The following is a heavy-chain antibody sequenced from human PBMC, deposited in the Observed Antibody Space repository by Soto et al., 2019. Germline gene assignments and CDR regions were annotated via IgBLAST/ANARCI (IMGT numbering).Heavy chain of an antibody. Sequence: GGSLSLSCAASGFTFNKYWMTWGRQAPGKGLEWVATIKEDGSEKYYGDSVRGRFTISRDNAENSLYLQMNGLRAEDTALYYCVRARVDYWGPGSLVTVSS. CDR1: GFTFNKYW. J-gene: IGHJ4*02. CDR3: VRARVDY. CDR2: IKEDGSEK. V-gene: IGHV3-7*04.